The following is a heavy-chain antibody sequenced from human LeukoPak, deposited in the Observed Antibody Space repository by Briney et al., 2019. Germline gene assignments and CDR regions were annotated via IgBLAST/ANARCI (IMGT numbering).Heavy chain of an antibody. Sequence: SETLSLTCTVSGYSISSGYYWDWIRQPPGKGLEWIGTLSHSGSSYYNPSLKSRVTISVDTSKNQFSLNLSSVTAADTAVYYCARGYCSGGSCYFPGYYYYYYMDVWGKGTTVTISS. D-gene: IGHD2-15*01. V-gene: IGHV4-38-2*02. J-gene: IGHJ6*03. CDR1: GYSISSGYY. CDR3: ARGYCSGGSCYFPGYYYYYYMDV. CDR2: LSHSGSS.